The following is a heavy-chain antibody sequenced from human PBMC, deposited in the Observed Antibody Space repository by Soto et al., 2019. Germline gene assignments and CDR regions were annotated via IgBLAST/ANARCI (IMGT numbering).Heavy chain of an antibody. CDR3: GRQGSIAARGGWFDP. V-gene: IGHV4-39*01. J-gene: IGHJ5*02. CDR1: GGSISSSSYY. D-gene: IGHD6-6*01. CDR2: IYYSGST. Sequence: SETLSLTCTVSGGSISSSSYYWGWIRQPPGKGLEWIGSIYYSGSTYYNPSLKSRVTISVDTSKNQFSLKLSSVTAADTAVYYCGRQGSIAARGGWFDPGGQGTLVTVSS.